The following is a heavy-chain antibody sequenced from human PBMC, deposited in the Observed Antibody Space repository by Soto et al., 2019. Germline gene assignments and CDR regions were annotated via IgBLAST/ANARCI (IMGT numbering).Heavy chain of an antibody. V-gene: IGHV3-21*01. Sequence: PGGSLRLYCAASGFTFSSYSMNWVRQAPGKGLEWVSSISSSSSYIYYADSVKGRFTISRDTAKNSLYLQMNSLRAEDTAVYYCARDLEYDSSGPAHYFDYWGQGTLVTVSS. D-gene: IGHD3-22*01. CDR3: ARDLEYDSSGPAHYFDY. CDR1: GFTFSSYS. J-gene: IGHJ4*02. CDR2: ISSSSSYI.